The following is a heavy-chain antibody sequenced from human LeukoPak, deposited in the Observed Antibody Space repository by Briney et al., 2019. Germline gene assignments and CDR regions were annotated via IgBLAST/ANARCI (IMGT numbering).Heavy chain of an antibody. CDR2: IYYSGST. V-gene: IGHV4-39*01. CDR3: ARRGGSGRSFDI. J-gene: IGHJ3*02. CDR1: VRSITSSNYY. Sequence: SETLSLTCTVAVRSITSSNYYWAWIRRPPGKGLEWIGSIYYSGSTNYNPSLKSRVTISVDTSKNQFSLKLSSVTAADTAVYYCARRGGSGRSFDIWGQGTMVTVSS. D-gene: IGHD3-10*01.